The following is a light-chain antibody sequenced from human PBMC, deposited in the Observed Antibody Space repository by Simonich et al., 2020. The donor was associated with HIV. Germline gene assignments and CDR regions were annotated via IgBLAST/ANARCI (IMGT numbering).Light chain of an antibody. CDR1: QSISSY. V-gene: IGKV1-33*01. Sequence: DIQMTQSPSSLSPSVGDRVTITCRASQSISSYLNWYQQKPGKAPKLLIYDASNLETGVPSRFSGSGSGTDFTFTISSLQPEDIATYYCQQYDNLPLTFGGGTKVEIK. CDR3: QQYDNLPLT. J-gene: IGKJ4*01. CDR2: DAS.